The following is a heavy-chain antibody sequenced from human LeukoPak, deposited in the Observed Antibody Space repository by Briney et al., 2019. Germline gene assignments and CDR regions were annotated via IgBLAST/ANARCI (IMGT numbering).Heavy chain of an antibody. CDR2: INHSGST. CDR3: ARESRYCSSTSCYEWFDP. CDR1: GGSFSGYY. Sequence: SETLSLTCAVYGGSFSGYYWSWIRQPPGKGLEWIGEINHSGSTYYNPSLKGRVTISADTSKSQFSLKLSSVTAADTAVYYCARESRYCSSTSCYEWFDPWGQGTLVTVSS. D-gene: IGHD2-2*01. J-gene: IGHJ5*02. V-gene: IGHV4-34*01.